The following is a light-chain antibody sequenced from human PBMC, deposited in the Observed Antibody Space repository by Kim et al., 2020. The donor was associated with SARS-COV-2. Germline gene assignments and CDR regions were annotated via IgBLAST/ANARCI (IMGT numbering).Light chain of an antibody. CDR3: QLWDSNTYV. J-gene: IGLJ1*01. CDR2: RDN. CDR1: NIGGKN. V-gene: IGLV3-9*01. Sequence: SYELTQPLSVSVALGQTATISCGGNNIGGKNVHWYQQKPGQAPVLVIYRDNNRPSGIPERFSGSNSGNTATLTIRRVQGGDEADYYCQLWDSNTYVFGNG.